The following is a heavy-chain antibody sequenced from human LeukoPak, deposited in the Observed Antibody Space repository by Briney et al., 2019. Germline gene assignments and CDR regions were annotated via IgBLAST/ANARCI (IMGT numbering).Heavy chain of an antibody. CDR2: ISAYNGNT. J-gene: IGHJ4*02. CDR3: ARLQLGLNGYYDSSGYYFLDY. D-gene: IGHD3-22*01. Sequence: ASVKVSCKASGYTFTSYGISWVRQAPGQGLEWMGWISAYNGNTNYAQKLQGRATMTTDTSTSTAYMELRSLRSDDTAVYYCARLQLGLNGYYDSSGYYFLDYWGQGTLVTVSS. CDR1: GYTFTSYG. V-gene: IGHV1-18*01.